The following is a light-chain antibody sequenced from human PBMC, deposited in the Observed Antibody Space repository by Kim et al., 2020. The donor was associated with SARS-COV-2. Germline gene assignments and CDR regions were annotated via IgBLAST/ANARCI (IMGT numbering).Light chain of an antibody. CDR3: NSRDSSGDHVV. Sequence: WGQTVRLTCQGDSRRNYYATWYQQRPGQAPVLVLYGKYNRPSGIPDRFSGSASGNTASLTITGAQAEDEADYYCNSRDSSGDHVVFGGGTKLTVL. CDR2: GKY. V-gene: IGLV3-19*01. J-gene: IGLJ3*02. CDR1: SRRNYY.